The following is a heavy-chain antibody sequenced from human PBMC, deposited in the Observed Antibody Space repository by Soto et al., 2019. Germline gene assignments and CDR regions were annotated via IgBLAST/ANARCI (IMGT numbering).Heavy chain of an antibody. CDR1: GFTFSSYS. V-gene: IGHV3-21*01. D-gene: IGHD2-2*01. Sequence: GGSLRLSCAASGFTFSSYSMNWVRQAPGKGLEWVSSISSSSSYIYYADSVKGRFTISRDNAKNSLYLQMNSLRAEDTAVYYCARPFGYCSSTSCQPPADYWGQGTLVTVPQ. CDR3: ARPFGYCSSTSCQPPADY. J-gene: IGHJ4*02. CDR2: ISSSSSYI.